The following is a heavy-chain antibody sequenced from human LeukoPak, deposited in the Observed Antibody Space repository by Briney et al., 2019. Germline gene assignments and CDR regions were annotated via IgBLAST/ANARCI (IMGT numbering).Heavy chain of an antibody. CDR1: GFTFSSYS. CDR3: ARGAAARYFDY. D-gene: IGHD2-2*01. Sequence: TGGSLRLSCAASGFTFSSYSMNWVRQAPGKGLEWVSYISSSSSTIYYADSVKGRFTISRDNAKNSLYLQMNSLRVEDTAVYYCARGAAARYFDYWGQGTPVTVSS. J-gene: IGHJ4*02. V-gene: IGHV3-48*04. CDR2: ISSSSSTI.